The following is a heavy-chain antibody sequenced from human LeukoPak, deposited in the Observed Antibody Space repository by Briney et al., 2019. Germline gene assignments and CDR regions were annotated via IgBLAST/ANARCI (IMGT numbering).Heavy chain of an antibody. Sequence: SETLSLTCTVSGGSISSSSYYWGWIRQPPGKGLEWIGSIYYSGSTYYNPSLKSRVTISVDTSKNQFSLKLSSVTAADTAVYYCARHGSRSRGYYDSSGYMHWGQGTLVTVSS. CDR2: IYYSGST. V-gene: IGHV4-39*01. J-gene: IGHJ4*02. CDR3: ARHGSRSRGYYDSSGYMH. D-gene: IGHD3-22*01. CDR1: GGSISSSSYY.